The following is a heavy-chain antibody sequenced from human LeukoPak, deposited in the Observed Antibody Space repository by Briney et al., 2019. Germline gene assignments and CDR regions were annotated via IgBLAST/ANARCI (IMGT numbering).Heavy chain of an antibody. Sequence: SETLSLTCTVSGGSISSGSYYWSWIRQPAGKGLEWIGRIYTSGSTNYNPSLKSRVTISVDTSKNQFSLKLSSVTAADPAVYYCASSRGYSYGAYWGQGTLVTVSS. J-gene: IGHJ4*02. CDR3: ASSRGYSYGAY. D-gene: IGHD5-18*01. CDR2: IYTSGST. V-gene: IGHV4-61*02. CDR1: GGSISSGSYY.